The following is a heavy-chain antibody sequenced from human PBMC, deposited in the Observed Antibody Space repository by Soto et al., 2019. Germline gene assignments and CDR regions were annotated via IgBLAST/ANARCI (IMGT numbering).Heavy chain of an antibody. Sequence: GGSLRLSCADSGFNFSDYAMHWVRQAPGKGLEWLAIISYEGSNKYSAGSVKGRFTISRDNSKNTLYLQMNSLRPEDTAVYYCAKDWATPVAGRFLDSWGQGTPVTV. CDR1: GFNFSDYA. CDR2: ISYEGSNK. J-gene: IGHJ4*02. D-gene: IGHD6-19*01. CDR3: AKDWATPVAGRFLDS. V-gene: IGHV3-30*18.